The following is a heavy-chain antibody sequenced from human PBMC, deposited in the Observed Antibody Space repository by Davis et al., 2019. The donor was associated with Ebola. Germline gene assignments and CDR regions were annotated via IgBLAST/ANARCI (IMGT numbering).Heavy chain of an antibody. J-gene: IGHJ4*02. CDR3: ARDATLHYYDSSGYSDY. CDR2: ISGSGGST. Sequence: PGGSLRLSCAASGFTFSSYAMSWVRQAPGKGLEWVSAISGSGGSTYYADSVKGRFTISRDNAKNSLYLQMNSLRAEDTAVYYCARDATLHYYDSSGYSDYWGQGTLVTVSS. CDR1: GFTFSSYA. D-gene: IGHD3-22*01. V-gene: IGHV3-23*01.